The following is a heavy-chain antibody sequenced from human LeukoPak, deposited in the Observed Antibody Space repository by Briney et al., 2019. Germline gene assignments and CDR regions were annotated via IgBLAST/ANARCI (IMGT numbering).Heavy chain of an antibody. CDR1: GFTFSSYS. D-gene: IGHD2-15*01. Sequence: GGSLRLSCAASGFTFSSYSMNWVRQAPGKGLEWVSYISSSSSTIYYADSVKGRFTISRDNAKNSLYLQMNSLRAEGTAVYYCAREPKAGYCSGGSCSGYWGQGTLDTVSS. J-gene: IGHJ4*02. CDR2: ISSSSSTI. V-gene: IGHV3-48*01. CDR3: AREPKAGYCSGGSCSGY.